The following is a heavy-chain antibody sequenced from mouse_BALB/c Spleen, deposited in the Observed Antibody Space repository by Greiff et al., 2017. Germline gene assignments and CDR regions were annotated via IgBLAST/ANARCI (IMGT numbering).Heavy chain of an antibody. CDR3: ARSADYYAMDY. V-gene: IGHV1-82*01. CDR1: GYAFSSSW. J-gene: IGHJ4*01. Sequence: VQLQQSGPELVKPGASVKISCKASGYAFSSSWMNWVKQRPGQGLEWIGRIYPGDGDTNYNGKFKGKATLTADKSSSTAYMQLSSLTSVDSAVYFCARSADYYAMDYWGQGTSVTVSS. CDR2: IYPGDGDT.